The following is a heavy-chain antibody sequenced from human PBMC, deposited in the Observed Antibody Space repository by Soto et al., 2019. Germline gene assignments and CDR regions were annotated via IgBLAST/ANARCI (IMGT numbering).Heavy chain of an antibody. CDR2: IRSKAYGGTT. Sequence: GGSLRLSCTASGFTFGDYAMSWFRQAPGKGLEWVGFIRSKAYGGTTEYAASVKGRFTISRDDSKSIAYLQMNSLKTEDTAVYYCTREADDYIWGSYPEENWFDPWGQGTLVTVSS. CDR3: TREADDYIWGSYPEENWFDP. D-gene: IGHD3-16*02. V-gene: IGHV3-49*03. J-gene: IGHJ5*02. CDR1: GFTFGDYA.